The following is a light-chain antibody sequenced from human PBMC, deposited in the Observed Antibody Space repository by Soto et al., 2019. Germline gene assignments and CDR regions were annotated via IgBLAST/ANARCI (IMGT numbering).Light chain of an antibody. V-gene: IGKV3-20*01. J-gene: IGKJ2*01. CDR2: GSS. Sequence: EIVLTQSPGTLSLSPGERATLSCRASQSVSSSYLAWYQQKPGQAPRLLISGSSSRATGIPDRFSGSGSGTDVTLNNSRLEPEDFAVYYCQQYGSSRPMYTFGQGTKLEIK. CDR3: QQYGSSRPMYT. CDR1: QSVSSSY.